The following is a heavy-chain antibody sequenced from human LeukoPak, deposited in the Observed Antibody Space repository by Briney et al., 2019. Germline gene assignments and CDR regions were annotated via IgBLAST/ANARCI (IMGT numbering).Heavy chain of an antibody. CDR1: GFTFSTFG. Sequence: GGSLRLSCAASGFTFSTFGMHWVRQAPGKGLEWVAFIRYDGSNKYYIESVEGRFTISRDNSKNTLYLQMNSLRAEDTAVYYCAKDLAGLRFLEWLPAKNDYWGQGTLVTVSS. V-gene: IGHV3-30*02. D-gene: IGHD3-3*01. J-gene: IGHJ4*02. CDR2: IRYDGSNK. CDR3: AKDLAGLRFLEWLPAKNDY.